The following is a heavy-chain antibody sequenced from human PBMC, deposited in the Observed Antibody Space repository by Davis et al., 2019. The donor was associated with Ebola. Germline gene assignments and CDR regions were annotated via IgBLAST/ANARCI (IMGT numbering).Heavy chain of an antibody. CDR2: IYYSGST. D-gene: IGHD3-10*01. J-gene: IGHJ6*02. CDR3: ARHPGASGSSFYGMDV. Sequence: PSETLSLTCTVSGGSISSSTYYWGWIRQPPGKGLEWIGTIYYSGSTYYNPSLKSRVTISVDTSKNQFSLKLSSVTAADTALYYCARHPGASGSSFYGMDVWGQGTTVTVSS. CDR1: GGSISSSTYY. V-gene: IGHV4-39*01.